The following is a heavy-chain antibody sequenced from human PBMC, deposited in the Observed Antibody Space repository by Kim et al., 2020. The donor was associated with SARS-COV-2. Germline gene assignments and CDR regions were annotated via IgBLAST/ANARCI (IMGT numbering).Heavy chain of an antibody. CDR1: GGSFSGYY. V-gene: IGHV4-34*01. J-gene: IGHJ6*02. CDR2: INHSGST. Sequence: SETLSLTCAVYGGSFSGYYWSWIRQPPGKGLEWIGEINHSGSTNYNPSLKSRVTISVDTSKNQFSLKLSSVTAADTAVYYCARGVDYDSSGYYYGMDVWGQGTTVTVSS. D-gene: IGHD3-22*01. CDR3: ARGVDYDSSGYYYGMDV.